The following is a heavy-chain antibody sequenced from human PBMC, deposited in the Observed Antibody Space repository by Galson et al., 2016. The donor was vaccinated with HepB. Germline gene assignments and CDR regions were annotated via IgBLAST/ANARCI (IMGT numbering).Heavy chain of an antibody. CDR2: ISRSGDST. V-gene: IGHV3-23*01. D-gene: IGHD1-26*01. Sequence: SLRLSCAASGFSFSSFGMTWVRQAPGKGLEVVSSISRSGDSTDYADSVKGRFTISRDNSKNTLSLKLNSLRADDAAVYYCVQGSTAPAVWGKGTTVTVSS. J-gene: IGHJ6*04. CDR3: VQGSTAPAV. CDR1: GFSFSSFG.